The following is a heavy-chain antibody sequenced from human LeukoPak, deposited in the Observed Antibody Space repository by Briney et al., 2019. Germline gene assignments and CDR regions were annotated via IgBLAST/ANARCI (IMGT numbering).Heavy chain of an antibody. CDR3: ATNTGTDLLDY. J-gene: IGHJ4*02. Sequence: PGGSLRLSCATSGFTFSSYWMHWVRQAPGKGLVWVSRINPDGTSTRYEDSVKGRFTISRDNAKNTVYLQMNSLRADDRAVYYCATNTGTDLLDYWGRGTLVTVSS. CDR1: GFTFSSYW. D-gene: IGHD1-26*01. V-gene: IGHV3-74*01. CDR2: INPDGTST.